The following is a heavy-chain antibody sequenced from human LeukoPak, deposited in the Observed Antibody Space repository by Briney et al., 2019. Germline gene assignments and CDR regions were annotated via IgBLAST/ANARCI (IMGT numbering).Heavy chain of an antibody. J-gene: IGHJ4*02. CDR2: PNNSGRT. CDR3: AFSTKWIQLWSNYFDY. CDR1: GGSFSGYY. D-gene: IGHD5-18*01. Sequence: PSVTLSLTCAVYGGSFSGYYWSWIRQPPGKGLEWIGEPNNSGRTNYKPSLKSRVTISEDTSKNQFSLKLSSVTAADTAVYYCAFSTKWIQLWSNYFDYWGQGTLVSLS. V-gene: IGHV4-34*01.